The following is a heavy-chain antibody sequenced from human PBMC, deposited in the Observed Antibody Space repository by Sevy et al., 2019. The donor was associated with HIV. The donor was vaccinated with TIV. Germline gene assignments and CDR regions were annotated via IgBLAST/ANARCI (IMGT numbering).Heavy chain of an antibody. Sequence: ASVKVSCKASGFTFNTYGFTWVRQAPGQGLEWMGWISGYNGNTKYSQKFQDRVTMTTDTSTTTGYMNLRSLRSDDTAVYYCTRFLSNKWYFDYWGQGTLVTVSS. CDR3: TRFLSNKWYFDY. D-gene: IGHD4-4*01. V-gene: IGHV1-18*01. J-gene: IGHJ4*02. CDR2: ISGYNGNT. CDR1: GFTFNTYG.